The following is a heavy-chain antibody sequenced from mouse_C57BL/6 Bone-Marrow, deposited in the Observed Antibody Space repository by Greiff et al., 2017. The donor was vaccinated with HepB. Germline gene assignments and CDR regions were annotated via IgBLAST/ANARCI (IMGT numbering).Heavy chain of an antibody. CDR3: TPDYDEERYAMDY. Sequence: EVKLVESGTVLARPGASVKMSCKTSGYTFTSYWMHWVKQRPGQGLEWIGAIYPGNSDTSYNQKFKGKAKLTAVTSASTAYMELSSLTNEDSAVYYCTPDYDEERYAMDYWGQGTSVTVSS. CDR1: GYTFTSYW. V-gene: IGHV1-5*01. CDR2: IYPGNSDT. D-gene: IGHD2-4*01. J-gene: IGHJ4*01.